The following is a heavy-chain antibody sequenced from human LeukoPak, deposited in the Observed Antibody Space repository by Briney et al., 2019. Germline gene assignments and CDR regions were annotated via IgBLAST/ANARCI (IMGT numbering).Heavy chain of an antibody. D-gene: IGHD2-21*02. V-gene: IGHV3-21*01. CDR3: AKDQTTYCGGDCLFDY. J-gene: IGHJ4*02. CDR1: GFTFSSYS. Sequence: GGSLRLSCAASGFTFSSYSMNWVRQAPGKGLEWVSSISSSSSYIYYADSVKGRFTISRDNSKNTLYLQMNSLRAEDTAVYYCAKDQTTYCGGDCLFDYWGQGTLVTVSS. CDR2: ISSSSSYI.